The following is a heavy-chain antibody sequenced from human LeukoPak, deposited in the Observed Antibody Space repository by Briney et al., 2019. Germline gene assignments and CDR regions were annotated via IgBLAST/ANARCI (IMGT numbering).Heavy chain of an antibody. CDR2: VIPIFGTA. V-gene: IGHV1-69*13. J-gene: IGHJ4*02. CDR1: GGTFSSYA. D-gene: IGHD6-13*01. Sequence: SVKVSCKASGGTFSSYAISWVRQAPGQGLEWMGGVIPIFGTANDAQKFQGRVTITADESTSTAYMELSSLRSEDTAVYYCARTRVVIAAAGPSDYWGQGTLVTVSS. CDR3: ARTRVVIAAAGPSDY.